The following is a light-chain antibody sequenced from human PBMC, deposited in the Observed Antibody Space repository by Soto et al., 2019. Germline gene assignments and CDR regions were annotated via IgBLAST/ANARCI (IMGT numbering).Light chain of an antibody. CDR1: SGHSSYI. CDR3: ETSDSNTRV. Sequence: QPVLTRSSSASASPGSSVKLTCTLSSGHSSYIIAWHQQQPGKAPRYLMKLEGSGSYNKGSGVPDRFSGSSSGADRYLIISNLQSEDEADYYCETSDSNTRVFGGGTKLTVL. CDR2: LEGSGSY. V-gene: IGLV4-60*03. J-gene: IGLJ2*01.